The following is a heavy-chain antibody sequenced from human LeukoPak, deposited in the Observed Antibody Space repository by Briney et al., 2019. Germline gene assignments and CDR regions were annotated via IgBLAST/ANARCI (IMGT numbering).Heavy chain of an antibody. CDR2: TYYRSEWYN. V-gene: IGHV6-1*01. CDR3: ARGITVTGYYFDY. CDR1: GDSVSSNSAA. J-gene: IGHJ4*02. D-gene: IGHD6-19*01. Sequence: SQTLSLTCAISGDSVSSNSAAWTWIRQSPSRGLEWLGRTYYRSEWYNDYALSVKSRITINPDTSKNQFSLQLNSVTPEDTAVYYCARGITVTGYYFDYWGRGTLVTVSS.